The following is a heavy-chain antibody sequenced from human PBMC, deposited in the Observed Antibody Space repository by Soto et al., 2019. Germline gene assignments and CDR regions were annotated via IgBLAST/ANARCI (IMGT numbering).Heavy chain of an antibody. Sequence: GGSLRLSCAASGFTFSDYYMSWIRQAPGKGLEWVSYISSSGSTIYYADSVKGRFTISRDNAKNSLYLQMNSLRAEDTAVYYCARVKCSSTSCQHARWFDPWGQGTLVTVSS. D-gene: IGHD2-2*01. CDR1: GFTFSDYY. CDR2: ISSSGSTI. CDR3: ARVKCSSTSCQHARWFDP. V-gene: IGHV3-11*01. J-gene: IGHJ5*02.